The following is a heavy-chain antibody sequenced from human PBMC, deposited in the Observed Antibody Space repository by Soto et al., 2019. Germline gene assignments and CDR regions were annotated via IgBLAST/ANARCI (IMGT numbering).Heavy chain of an antibody. D-gene: IGHD1-1*01. CDR2: VPISGHS. CDR3: ARVRQGCSANNCYFDP. CDR1: GGSVRAPDW. V-gene: IGHV4-4*02. J-gene: IGHJ5*01. Sequence: QVHLKESGPGLVAPSGTLSLTCTLSGGSVRAPDWWNWVRQSPDNGLERIAEVPISGHSNYNPSLRGRVSVSIDSPKTQFYLKLNSVTAADTAIYYCARVRQGCSANNCYFDPWGQGSQVTISS.